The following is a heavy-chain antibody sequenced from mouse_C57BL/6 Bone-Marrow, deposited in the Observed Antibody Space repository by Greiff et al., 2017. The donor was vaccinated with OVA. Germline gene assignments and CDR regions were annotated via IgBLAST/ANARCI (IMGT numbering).Heavy chain of an antibody. J-gene: IGHJ1*03. CDR1: GYTFTSYG. CDR2: IYPRSGNT. Sequence: VKLQESGAELARPGASVKLSCKASGYTFTSYGISWVKQRTGQGLEWIGEIYPRSGNTYYNEKFKGKATLTADKSSSTAYMELRSLTSEDSAVYFCARGTTVVERYFDVWGTGTTVTVSS. V-gene: IGHV1-81*01. CDR3: ARGTTVVERYFDV. D-gene: IGHD1-1*01.